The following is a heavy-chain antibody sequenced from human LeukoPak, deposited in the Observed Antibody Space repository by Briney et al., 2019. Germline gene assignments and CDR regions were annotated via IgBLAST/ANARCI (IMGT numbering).Heavy chain of an antibody. CDR3: ARGHDILIGNYDY. CDR2: INAGNGNT. J-gene: IGHJ4*02. Sequence: ASVKVSCKASGYTFTSYAMHWVRQAPGQRPEWMGWINAGNGNTKYSQKFQGRVTITRDTSASTVYMELSSLRSEDTAVYYCARGHDILIGNYDYWGQGTLVTVSS. CDR1: GYTFTSYA. V-gene: IGHV1-3*01. D-gene: IGHD3-9*01.